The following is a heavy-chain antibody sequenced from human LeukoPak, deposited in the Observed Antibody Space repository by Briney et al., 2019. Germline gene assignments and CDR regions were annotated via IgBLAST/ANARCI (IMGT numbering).Heavy chain of an antibody. CDR2: IKQDGSEK. Sequence: GGSLRLSCAASGFTFSSYWMSWVRQAPGKGLEWVANIKQDGSEKYYVDSVKGRFAISRDDAKNSLYLQMNSLRAEDTAVYYCARDPPYYYDSSGFWGQGTLVTVSS. J-gene: IGHJ4*02. CDR3: ARDPPYYYDSSGF. V-gene: IGHV3-7*01. CDR1: GFTFSSYW. D-gene: IGHD3-22*01.